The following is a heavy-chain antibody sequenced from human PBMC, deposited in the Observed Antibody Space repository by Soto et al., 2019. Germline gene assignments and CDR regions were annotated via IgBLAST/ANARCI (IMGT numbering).Heavy chain of an antibody. V-gene: IGHV3-30-3*01. CDR2: ISYDGSNK. CDR3: ARVRLAYYYDSSGYSLPL. D-gene: IGHD3-22*01. CDR1: GFTFSSYA. Sequence: SLRLSCAASGFTFSSYAMHWVRQAPGKGLEWVAVISYDGSNKYYADSVKGRFTISRDNSKNTLYLQMNSLRAEDTAVYYCARVRLAYYYDSSGYSLPLWGQGTMVTVSS. J-gene: IGHJ3*01.